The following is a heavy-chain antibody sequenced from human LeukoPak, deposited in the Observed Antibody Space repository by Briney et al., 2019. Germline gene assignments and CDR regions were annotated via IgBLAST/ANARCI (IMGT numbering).Heavy chain of an antibody. V-gene: IGHV3-7*01. J-gene: IGHJ3*02. CDR2: IKEDVSDK. Sequence: PGGSLRLSCVASGFTFSHYWMSWVRQAPGKGLEWVANIKEDVSDKYYVDSVKGRFTISRDNAKNSLFLQMNSLRAEDTAVYYCARAHGAFEIWGQGTMVTVSS. CDR1: GFTFSHYW. CDR3: ARAHGAFEI.